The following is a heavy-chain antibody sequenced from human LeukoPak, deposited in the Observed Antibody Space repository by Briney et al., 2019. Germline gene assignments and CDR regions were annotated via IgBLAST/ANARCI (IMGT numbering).Heavy chain of an antibody. V-gene: IGHV3-48*02. J-gene: IGHJ5*02. D-gene: IGHD3-10*01. CDR2: ISSGSGPI. CDR1: GFTFSTYS. CDR3: ARAPRGADNRFDP. Sequence: GGSLRLSCAASGFTFSTYSMNWVRQAPGKGLEWVSYISSGSGPIHYADSVKGRFTISRDDAKNSLYLQMNSLRDDDTAVYYCARAPRGADNRFDPWGQGTLVTVSS.